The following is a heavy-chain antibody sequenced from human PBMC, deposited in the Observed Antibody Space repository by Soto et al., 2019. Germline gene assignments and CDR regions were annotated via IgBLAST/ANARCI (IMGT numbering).Heavy chain of an antibody. V-gene: IGHV1-18*01. CDR1: GYSFTTYG. Sequence: QVQLVQSGGEVKKPGASVKVSCKTSGYSFTTYGISWVRQAPGQGLEWMGWISAYNGNTNYAQKLQDRVTMTTDTSTSTAYMELRSLRSDDTAVYYCASEGPAPYYYYGMDVGGQGRTVTVSS. J-gene: IGHJ6*02. CDR2: ISAYNGNT. CDR3: ASEGPAPYYYYGMDV.